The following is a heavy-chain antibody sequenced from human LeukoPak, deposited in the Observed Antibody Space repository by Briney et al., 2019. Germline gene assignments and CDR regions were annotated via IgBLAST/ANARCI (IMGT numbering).Heavy chain of an antibody. V-gene: IGHV3-64*01. CDR2: ISYNGGST. CDR3: AKNVGYSFDY. J-gene: IGHJ4*02. D-gene: IGHD5-18*01. CDR1: GFTFSSYA. Sequence: GGSLRLSCAASGFTFSSYAMNWVRQAPGKGLEYVSSISYNGGSTYYANSVRGRFTISRDNSENTLYLQMNSLRAEDTAVYYCAKNVGYSFDYWGQGTLVTVSS.